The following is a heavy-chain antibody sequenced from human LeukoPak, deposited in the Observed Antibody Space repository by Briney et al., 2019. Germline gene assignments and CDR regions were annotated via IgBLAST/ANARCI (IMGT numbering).Heavy chain of an antibody. Sequence: GGSLRLSCAASGFTFSSYWMHWVRQAPGKGLVWVSRINGDGSSTSYADSVKGRFTISRDNAKNTLYLQMNSLRAEDTAVYYCARDSSGWSLYYFDYWGQGTLVTVSS. CDR3: ARDSSGWSLYYFDY. D-gene: IGHD6-19*01. CDR2: INGDGSST. CDR1: GFTFSSYW. J-gene: IGHJ4*02. V-gene: IGHV3-74*01.